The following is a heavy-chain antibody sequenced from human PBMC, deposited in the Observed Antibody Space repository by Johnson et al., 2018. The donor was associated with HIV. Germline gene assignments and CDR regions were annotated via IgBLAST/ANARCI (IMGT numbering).Heavy chain of an antibody. CDR2: ISYDGSNK. D-gene: IGHD1-26*01. J-gene: IGHJ3*02. V-gene: IGHV3-30-3*01. Sequence: VESGGGVVQPGRSLRLSCAASGFTFSSYAMHWVRQAPGKGLEWVAVISYDGSNKYYADSVKGRFTISRDNSKNTLYLQRNSLRAEDTAVYYCARALEVGATTANEAFDIWGQGTMVTVSS. CDR1: GFTFSSYA. CDR3: ARALEVGATTANEAFDI.